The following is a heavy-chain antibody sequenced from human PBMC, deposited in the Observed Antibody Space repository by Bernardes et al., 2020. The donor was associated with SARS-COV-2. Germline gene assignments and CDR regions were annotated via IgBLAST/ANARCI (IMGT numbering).Heavy chain of an antibody. J-gene: IGHJ5*02. V-gene: IGHV3-66*02. Sequence: SLFPSCAASGFTVSSTYMSWVRQAPGQGLEWVSVIYSGGSTYYADSVKGRFTISRDNSKNTLYLQMNSLRAEDTAVYYCARVDSSGWFNWFDPWGQGTLVTVSS. CDR3: ARVDSSGWFNWFDP. CDR1: GFTVSSTY. CDR2: IYSGGST. D-gene: IGHD6-19*01.